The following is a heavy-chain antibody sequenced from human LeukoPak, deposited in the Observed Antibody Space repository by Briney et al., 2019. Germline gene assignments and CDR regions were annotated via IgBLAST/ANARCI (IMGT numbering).Heavy chain of an antibody. CDR2: IYYSGST. CDR3: ASCWNYVDAFDI. V-gene: IGHV4-61*01. D-gene: IGHD1-7*01. Sequence: SETLSLACAVSGYSISSGYYWGWIRQPPGKGLEWIGYIYYSGSTNYNPSLKSRVTISVDTSKNQFSLKLSSVTAADTAVYYCASCWNYVDAFDIWGQGTMVTVSS. J-gene: IGHJ3*02. CDR1: GYSISSGYY.